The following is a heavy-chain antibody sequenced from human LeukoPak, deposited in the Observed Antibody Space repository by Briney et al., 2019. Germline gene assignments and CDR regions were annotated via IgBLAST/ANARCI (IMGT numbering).Heavy chain of an antibody. CDR1: GFTFSSYA. Sequence: QPGGSLRLSCAAPGFTFSSYAMSWVRQAPGKGLEWVSAISGSGDSTYYADSVKGRFAISRDNSKNTLYLQMTSLRADDTAVYYCAKGTSNYDYWGEGTLVTVSS. V-gene: IGHV3-23*01. CDR3: AKGTSNYDY. D-gene: IGHD1-1*01. J-gene: IGHJ4*02. CDR2: ISGSGDST.